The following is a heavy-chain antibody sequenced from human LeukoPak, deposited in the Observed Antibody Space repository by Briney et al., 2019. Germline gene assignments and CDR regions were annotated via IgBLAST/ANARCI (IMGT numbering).Heavy chain of an antibody. J-gene: IGHJ4*02. D-gene: IGHD4-17*01. CDR3: ARVPTTVTTVYFDY. CDR2: ISSSGTSI. CDR1: GFTFSSYE. Sequence: GGSLRLSCAASGFTFSSYEMNWVRQAPGKGLEWVSYISSSGTSIYYADSVKGRFTISRDNAKNSLYLQRNSLRADDTAVYYCARVPTTVTTVYFDYWGQGTLVTVSS. V-gene: IGHV3-48*03.